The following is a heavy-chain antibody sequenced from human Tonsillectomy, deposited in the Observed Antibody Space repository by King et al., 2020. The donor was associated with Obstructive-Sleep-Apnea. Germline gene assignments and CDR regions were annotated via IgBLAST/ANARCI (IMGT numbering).Heavy chain of an antibody. J-gene: IGHJ6*02. CDR2: IDPSDSYT. V-gene: IGHV5-10-1*03. CDR1: GNSFTSYW. D-gene: IGHD3-10*01. CDR3: ARHIDYYGSGSHYYYGMDV. Sequence: VQLVESGAEVKKPGESLRISCKGSGNSFTSYWISWVRQMPGKGLEWMGKIDPSDSYTNYSPSFQGYVTISADKSISTAYLQWSSLKASDTAMYYCARHIDYYGSGSHYYYGMDVWGQGTTVTVSS.